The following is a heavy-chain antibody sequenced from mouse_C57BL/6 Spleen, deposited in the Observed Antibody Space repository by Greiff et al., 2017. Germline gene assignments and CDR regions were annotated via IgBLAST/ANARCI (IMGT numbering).Heavy chain of an antibody. V-gene: IGHV6-6*01. Sequence: EVKLMESGGGLVQPGGSMKLSCAASGFTFSDAWMDWVRQSPEKGLEWVAEIRNKANNHATDYDESVKGRFTISRDDSKSSVYLQMSSLRAEDTGIYYCTTLYDYDWYYAMDYWGQGTSVTVAS. CDR2: IRNKANNHAT. CDR3: TTLYDYDWYYAMDY. J-gene: IGHJ4*01. D-gene: IGHD2-4*01. CDR1: GFTFSDAW.